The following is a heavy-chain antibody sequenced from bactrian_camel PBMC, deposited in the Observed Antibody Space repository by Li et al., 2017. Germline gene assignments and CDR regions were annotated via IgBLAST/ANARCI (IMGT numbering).Heavy chain of an antibody. J-gene: IGHJ4*01. Sequence: VQLVESGGDSVQTGGSLRLSCVASGYTYCMAWFRQVPEKEREAVATIHPDSSPGYTDSVSGRFTISQDNAKKSVSLQMNSLKPEDTGMHYHAADALTCPLENSDYEYSAWGQGTQVTVS. D-gene: IGHD2*01. CDR1: GYTYC. CDR3: AADALTCPLENSDYEYSA. V-gene: IGHV3S53*01. CDR2: IHPDSSP.